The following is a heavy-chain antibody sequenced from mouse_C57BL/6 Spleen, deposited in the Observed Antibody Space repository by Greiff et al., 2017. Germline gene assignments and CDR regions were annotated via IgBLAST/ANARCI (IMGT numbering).Heavy chain of an antibody. CDR1: GYAFSSSW. V-gene: IGHV1-82*01. Sequence: QVQLQQSGPELVKPGASVKISCKASGYAFSSSWMNWVKQRPGKGLEWIGRIYPGDGDTNYNGKFKGKATLTADKSSSTAYMQLSCLTSEDSAVYFCARRANREMDYWGRGTSVTVSS. CDR2: IYPGDGDT. CDR3: ARRANREMDY. D-gene: IGHD4-1*01. J-gene: IGHJ4*01.